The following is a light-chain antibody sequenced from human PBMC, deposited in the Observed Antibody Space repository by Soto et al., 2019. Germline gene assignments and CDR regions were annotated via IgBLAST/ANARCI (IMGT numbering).Light chain of an antibody. Sequence: QSALTQPASVSGSPGQSITISCTGTSSDVGAYDYVCWHQQHPGKAPKLLIYDVSSRPSGVSNRFSASKSGNTASLTISGLQAEDEADYYCSSYTSSITHVFGTGTKLTV. J-gene: IGLJ1*01. CDR2: DVS. V-gene: IGLV2-14*01. CDR1: SSDVGAYDY. CDR3: SSYTSSITHV.